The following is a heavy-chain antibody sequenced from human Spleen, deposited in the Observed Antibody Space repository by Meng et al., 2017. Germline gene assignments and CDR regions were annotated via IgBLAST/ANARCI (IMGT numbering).Heavy chain of an antibody. J-gene: IGHJ2*01. Sequence: ASVKVSCKASGYTFTGYYMHWVRQAPGQGLEWMGWINPNSGGTNYAQKFQGRVTMTRDTSISTAYMELSRLRSDDTAVYYCARVKAGNNAIRLRWYFDLWGRGTLVTVSS. D-gene: IGHD6-19*01. CDR2: INPNSGGT. CDR3: ARVKAGNNAIRLRWYFDL. V-gene: IGHV1-2*02. CDR1: GYTFTGYY.